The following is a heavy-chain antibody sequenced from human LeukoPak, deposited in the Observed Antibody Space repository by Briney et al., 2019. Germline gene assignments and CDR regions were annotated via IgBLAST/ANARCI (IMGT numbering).Heavy chain of an antibody. D-gene: IGHD1-26*01. V-gene: IGHV3-23*01. Sequence: GGSLRLSCAASGFTFSSYGMSWVRQAPGEGLEWVSAIGGSGSTTYYADSVKGRFTISRDNSKNTLYLQMNSLRAEDTAVYYCAKDLLGPTAYWGQGTLVTVSS. CDR1: GFTFSSYG. CDR2: IGGSGSTT. J-gene: IGHJ4*02. CDR3: AKDLLGPTAY.